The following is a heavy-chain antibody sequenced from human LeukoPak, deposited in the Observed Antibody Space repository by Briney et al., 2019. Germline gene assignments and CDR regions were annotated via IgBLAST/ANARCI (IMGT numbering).Heavy chain of an antibody. J-gene: IGHJ6*02. D-gene: IGHD3-3*01. Sequence: ASVKVSCKASGYTFTSYGISWVRQAPGQGLEWMGWISAYNGNTNYAQKLQGRVTMTTDTSTSTAYMELRSLRSDDTAVYYCARDKGNRKDYDVWSGHIRPQPSDYYYYYYGMDVWGQGTTVTVSS. CDR1: GYTFTSYG. CDR3: ARDKGNRKDYDVWSGHIRPQPSDYYYYYYGMDV. CDR2: ISAYNGNT. V-gene: IGHV1-18*01.